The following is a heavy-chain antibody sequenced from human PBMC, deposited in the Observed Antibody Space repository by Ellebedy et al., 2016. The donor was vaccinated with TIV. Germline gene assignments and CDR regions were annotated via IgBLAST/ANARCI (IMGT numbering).Heavy chain of an antibody. CDR1: GFTFSSYA. V-gene: IGHV3-30*02. J-gene: IGHJ4*02. CDR3: AIPIIAAAGTWGLDY. D-gene: IGHD6-13*01. CDR2: IRYDGSNK. Sequence: GESLKISCAASGFTFSSYAMHWVRQAPRQGLEWVAFIRYDGSNKYYADSVKGRFTISRDNSKNTLYLQMNSLRAEDTAVYYCAIPIIAAAGTWGLDYWGQGTLVTVSA.